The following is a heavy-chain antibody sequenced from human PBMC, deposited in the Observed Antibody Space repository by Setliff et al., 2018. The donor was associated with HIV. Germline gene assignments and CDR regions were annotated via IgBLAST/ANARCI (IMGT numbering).Heavy chain of an antibody. CDR2: VYYSGDI. D-gene: IGHD2-15*01. Sequence: PSETLSLTCSVSGVSFSTNMYYWGWIRQPPGKGLEWVGSVYYSGDIFYNPSLRSRVTISLDSSKNQLSLRLKSVTAADTAVYFCSRRAESTTTWFSSWYSYDMDVWGQGTTVTVSS. J-gene: IGHJ6*02. CDR3: SRRAESTTTWFSSWYSYDMDV. V-gene: IGHV4-39*01. CDR1: GVSFSTNMYY.